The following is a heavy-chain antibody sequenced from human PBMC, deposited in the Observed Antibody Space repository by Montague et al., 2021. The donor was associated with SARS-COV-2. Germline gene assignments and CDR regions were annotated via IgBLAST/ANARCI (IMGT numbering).Heavy chain of an antibody. CDR3: ARVFSGTYLDYFDF. J-gene: IGHJ4*02. CDR2: ISFDATNK. V-gene: IGHV3-30*09. Sequence: SLRLSCAASGFTFKSYSMHWVRQAPGKGLEWVAVISFDATNKYYADSVKGRFAISRDNSENTPYLQMNTLRVEDTAVYYCARVFSGTYLDYFDFWGQGTLVTVSS. CDR1: GFTFKSYS. D-gene: IGHD1-26*01.